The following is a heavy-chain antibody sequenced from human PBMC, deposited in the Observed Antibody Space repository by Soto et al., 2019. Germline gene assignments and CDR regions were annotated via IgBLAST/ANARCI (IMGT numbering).Heavy chain of an antibody. Sequence: ETLSLTCAVSGYSFTSYWISWVRQMPGKGLEWMGRIDPSDSYTNYSPSFQGHVTISADKSISTAYLQWSSLKASDTAMYYCAITYYYYDSSGYLYWGQGTLVTVSS. D-gene: IGHD3-22*01. J-gene: IGHJ4*02. CDR3: AITYYYYDSSGYLY. CDR1: GYSFTSYW. V-gene: IGHV5-10-1*01. CDR2: IDPSDSYT.